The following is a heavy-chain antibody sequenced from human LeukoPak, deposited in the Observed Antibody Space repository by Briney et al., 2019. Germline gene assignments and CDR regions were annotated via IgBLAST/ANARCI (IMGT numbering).Heavy chain of an antibody. CDR2: ISSSSSYI. CDR1: GFTFSSYS. D-gene: IGHD6-13*01. V-gene: IGHV3-21*01. J-gene: IGHJ4*02. Sequence: KTGGSLRLSCAASGFTFSSYSMNWVRQAPGKGLEWVSSISSSSSYIYYADSVKGRFTISRDNAKNSLYLQMNSLRAEDTAVYYCASGSSSWYLLFDYWGQGTLVTVSS. CDR3: ASGSSSWYLLFDY.